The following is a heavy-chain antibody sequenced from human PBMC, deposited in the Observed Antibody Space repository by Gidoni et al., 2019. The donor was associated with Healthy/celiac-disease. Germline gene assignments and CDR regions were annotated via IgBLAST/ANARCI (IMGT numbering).Heavy chain of an antibody. Sequence: QVQLQQWGAGLLKPSETLSLTCAVYGGSFSGYYWSWIRQPPGKGLEWIGEINHSGSTNYNPSLKSRVTISVDTSKNQFSLKLSSVTAADTAVYDCARGRVIAVAGHSARFDYWGQGTLVTVSS. J-gene: IGHJ4*02. V-gene: IGHV4-34*01. CDR2: INHSGST. CDR1: GGSFSGYY. D-gene: IGHD6-19*01. CDR3: ARGRVIAVAGHSARFDY.